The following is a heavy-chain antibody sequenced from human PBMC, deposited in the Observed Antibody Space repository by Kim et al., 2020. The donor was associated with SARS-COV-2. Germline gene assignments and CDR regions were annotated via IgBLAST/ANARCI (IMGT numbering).Heavy chain of an antibody. J-gene: IGHJ4*02. Sequence: ANSGKGRFTIYRNNSKNTLYLKMNSLRAEETAVYYCARDIPAMTTVNKNYWGQGTLVTVSS. CDR3: ARDIPAMTTVNKNY. D-gene: IGHD4-4*01. V-gene: IGHV3-33*01.